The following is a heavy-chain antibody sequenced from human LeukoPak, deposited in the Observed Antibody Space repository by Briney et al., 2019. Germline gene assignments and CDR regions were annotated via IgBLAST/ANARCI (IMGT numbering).Heavy chain of an antibody. Sequence: PSQTPSLAWTLSAASISTYEWRSIRQPPGKGLEWIGYIYYSGSTNYNPSLKSRVTISVDTSKNQFSLKLSSVTAADTAVYYCATRSYSSGWDFDYWGQGTLVTVSS. J-gene: IGHJ4*02. CDR1: AASISTYE. D-gene: IGHD6-19*01. CDR2: IYYSGST. V-gene: IGHV4-59*08. CDR3: ATRSYSSGWDFDY.